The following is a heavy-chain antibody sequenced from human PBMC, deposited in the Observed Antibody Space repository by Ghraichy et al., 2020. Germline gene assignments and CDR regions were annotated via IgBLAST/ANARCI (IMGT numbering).Heavy chain of an antibody. J-gene: IGHJ4*02. D-gene: IGHD2-21*01. V-gene: IGHV1-3*01. CDR3: ARGDCGG. CDR1: GYPFSTYA. Sequence: ASVKVSCKTSGYPFSTYATYWVRLSPGQCLEGRGWINAGNGNTKYSQKFQGRVTITRDTSASTAYMELSSLRSEDTAVYYCARGDCGGWGKGTLVTVSS. CDR2: INAGNGNT.